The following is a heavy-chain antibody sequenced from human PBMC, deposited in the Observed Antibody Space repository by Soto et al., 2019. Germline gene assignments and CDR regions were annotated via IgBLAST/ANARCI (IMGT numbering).Heavy chain of an antibody. V-gene: IGHV4-31*03. CDR3: ARAKNDYGDYGSSYYFDF. Sequence: SETLSLTCTVSGGSISSGGYYWSWIRQHPGKGLEWIGYIYYSGSTYYNPSLKSRVTMSVDTSKNQFSLKLSSVTAADTAVYYCARAKNDYGDYGSSYYFDFWGQGTLVTVSS. CDR2: IYYSGST. J-gene: IGHJ4*02. D-gene: IGHD4-17*01. CDR1: GGSISSGGYY.